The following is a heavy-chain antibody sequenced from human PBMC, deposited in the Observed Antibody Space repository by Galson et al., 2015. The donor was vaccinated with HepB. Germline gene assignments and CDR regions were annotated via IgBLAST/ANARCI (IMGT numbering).Heavy chain of an antibody. D-gene: IGHD4-23*01. CDR1: GFTFSSYA. CDR2: IIASGVST. J-gene: IGHJ6*02. CDR3: AKVRTNRWYGGAYYDYYYGMDV. Sequence: SLRLSCAASGFTFSSYAMSWVRQAPGKGLEWVSVIIASGVSTYSADSVRGRFTISRDNSKGTLYLQMNSLRVEDTAVYYCAKVRTNRWYGGAYYDYYYGMDVWGQGTTVTVSS. V-gene: IGHV3-23*01.